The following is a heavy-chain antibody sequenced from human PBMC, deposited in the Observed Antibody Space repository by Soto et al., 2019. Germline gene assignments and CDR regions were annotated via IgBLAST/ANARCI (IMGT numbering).Heavy chain of an antibody. V-gene: IGHV3-30*18. J-gene: IGHJ4*02. CDR2: ISYDGSNK. Sequence: PGGSLRLSCAASGFTFSSYGMHWVRQAPGKGLEWVAVISYDGSNKYYADSVKGRFTISRDNSKNTLYLQMNSLRAEDTAVYYCAKAGLFAVTIRSMFDYWGQGTLVTVSS. CDR3: AKAGLFAVTIRSMFDY. D-gene: IGHD4-17*01. CDR1: GFTFSSYG.